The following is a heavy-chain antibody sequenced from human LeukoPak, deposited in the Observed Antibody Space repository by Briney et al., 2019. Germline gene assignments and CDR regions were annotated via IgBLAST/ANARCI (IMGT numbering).Heavy chain of an antibody. CDR2: INHSGST. CDR1: GGSISSGGYS. V-gene: IGHV4-34*01. J-gene: IGHJ4*02. CDR3: AGDDYGEAILRQ. Sequence: SETLSLTCAVSGGSISSGGYSWSWIRQPPGKGLEWIGEINHSGSTNYNPSLKSRVAISVDTSKNQFSLKLSSVTAADTAVYYCAGDDYGEAILRQWGQGTLVTVSS. D-gene: IGHD4-17*01.